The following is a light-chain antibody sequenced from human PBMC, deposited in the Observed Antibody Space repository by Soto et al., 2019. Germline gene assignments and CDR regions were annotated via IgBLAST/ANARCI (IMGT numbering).Light chain of an antibody. CDR1: QSLVHRDGNTY. V-gene: IGKV2-24*01. J-gene: IGKJ1*01. CDR2: KIS. CDR3: LQATQFPWT. Sequence: DIVMTQTPLSSPVTLGQAASISCRSSQSLVHRDGNTYLSWLQQRPGQAPRLLLYKISNRVSGVPDRFRGSGAGTDFTLTISRVEVEDVGVYYCLQATQFPWTFGQGTKVDIK.